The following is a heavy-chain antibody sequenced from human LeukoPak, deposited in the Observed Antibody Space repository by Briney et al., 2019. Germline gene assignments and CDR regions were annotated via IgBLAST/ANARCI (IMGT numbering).Heavy chain of an antibody. CDR3: ARETYNGPNPLLR. CDR1: GFTFSSYS. CDR2: ISSSSSYI. Sequence: GGSLRLSCAASGFTFSSYSMNWVRQAPGKGLEWVSSISSSSSYIYYADSVKGRFTISRDNAKNSLYLQMNSLRAEDTAVYYCARETYNGPNPLLRWGQGTLVTVSS. V-gene: IGHV3-21*01. D-gene: IGHD2-8*01. J-gene: IGHJ4*02.